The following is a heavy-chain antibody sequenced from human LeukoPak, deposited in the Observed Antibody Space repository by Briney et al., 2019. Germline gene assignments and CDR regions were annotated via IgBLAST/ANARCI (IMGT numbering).Heavy chain of an antibody. CDR2: VSVNGGTT. CDR1: GFTFYTYG. CDR3: AKELHGSGNYAFDY. J-gene: IGHJ4*02. Sequence: GGSLRLSCAASGFTFYTYGMHWVRQAPGKGLEWVSTVSVNGGTTYYADSVKGRFTISRDNSKNTLYLQMNSLRAEDTAVYFCAKELHGSGNYAFDYWGQGTLVTVSS. D-gene: IGHD3-10*01. V-gene: IGHV3-23*01.